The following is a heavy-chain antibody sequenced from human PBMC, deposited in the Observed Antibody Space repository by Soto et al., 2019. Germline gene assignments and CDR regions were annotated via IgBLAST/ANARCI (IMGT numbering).Heavy chain of an antibody. CDR3: ASTLITMVAYYFDY. CDR2: IYYRGST. V-gene: IGHV4-39*01. Sequence: PSETLSLTCTVSGGSISSTSYYWGWIRQPPGKGLEWIGSIYYRGSTYYNPSLKSRGTISVDTSKNQFSLELSSVTAADTAVYYCASTLITMVAYYFDYWGQGTLVTVSS. CDR1: GGSISSTSYY. J-gene: IGHJ4*02. D-gene: IGHD3-10*01.